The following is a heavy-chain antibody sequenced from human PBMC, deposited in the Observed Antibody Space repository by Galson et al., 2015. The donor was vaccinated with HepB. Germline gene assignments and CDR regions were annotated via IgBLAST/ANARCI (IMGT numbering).Heavy chain of an antibody. CDR1: GAAVSSTDGYY. V-gene: IGHV4-31*03. CDR2: IYYNGPI. D-gene: IGHD2-2*01. J-gene: IGHJ6*03. Sequence: LSLTCSVSGAAVSSTDGYYWSWVRQHPGKGLEWIGYIYYNGPIYYNPSLKSRLTMSLDMSKNDFSLKLNSVTAADTAVYYCARGPAAVTHYYYYYMNVWGKGTTVTVSS. CDR3: ARGPAAVTHYYYYYMNV.